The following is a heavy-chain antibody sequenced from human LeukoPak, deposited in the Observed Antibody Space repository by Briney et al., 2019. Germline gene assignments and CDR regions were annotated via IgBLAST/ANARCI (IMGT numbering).Heavy chain of an antibody. CDR1: GYTFTSYA. V-gene: IGHV1-3*01. CDR2: INAGNGNT. J-gene: IGHJ4*02. CDR3: ARGLGKRPQRDLDY. Sequence: ASVKVSCKASGYTFTSYAMHWVRQAPGQRLEWMGWINAGNGNTKYSQKFQGRVTITRDTSASTAYMELSSLRSEDTAVYYCARGLGKRPQRDLDYWGQGTLVTVSS.